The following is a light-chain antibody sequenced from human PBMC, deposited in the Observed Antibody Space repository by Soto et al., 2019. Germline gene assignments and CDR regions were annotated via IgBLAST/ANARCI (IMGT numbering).Light chain of an antibody. V-gene: IGKV1-39*01. Sequence: DIQMSQSPSSLSAVVGDRVTITCRASQTINTNLNWYQHKPGQGPKLLVFAASSLQRDVPSRFSGSGSGTNFTLTITSLQPADFANYFCQQTYSIPYTFGQGSNLETK. CDR2: AAS. CDR1: QTINTN. J-gene: IGKJ2*01. CDR3: QQTYSIPYT.